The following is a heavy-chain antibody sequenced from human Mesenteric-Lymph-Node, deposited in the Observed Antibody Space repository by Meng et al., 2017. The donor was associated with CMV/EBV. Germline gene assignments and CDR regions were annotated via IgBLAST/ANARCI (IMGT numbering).Heavy chain of an antibody. D-gene: IGHD3-22*01. CDR3: ARELRGYYDSSGYYFRDY. CDR1: GFTFSSYA. Sequence: GESLKISCAASGFTFSSYAMHWVRQAPGKGLECVAVISYDGSSKYYPDSVKGRFAISRDNSKNTLYLQMNSLRAEDTAVYYCARELRGYYDSSGYYFRDYWGQGTLVTVSS. J-gene: IGHJ4*02. V-gene: IGHV3-30*09. CDR2: ISYDGSSK.